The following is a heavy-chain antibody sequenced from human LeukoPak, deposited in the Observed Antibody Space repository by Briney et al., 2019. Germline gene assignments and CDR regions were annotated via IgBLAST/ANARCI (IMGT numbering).Heavy chain of an antibody. D-gene: IGHD6-25*01. CDR3: ARDEIPSGT. CDR2: ISGSGGST. V-gene: IGHV3-23*01. Sequence: GGSLRLSCAASGFTFSSYGMSWVRQAPGKGLEWVSAISGSGGSTYYADSVKGRFTISRDNSKNTLDLQMNSLRVEDTGIYYCARDEIPSGTWGQGTMVIVSS. CDR1: GFTFSSYG. J-gene: IGHJ3*01.